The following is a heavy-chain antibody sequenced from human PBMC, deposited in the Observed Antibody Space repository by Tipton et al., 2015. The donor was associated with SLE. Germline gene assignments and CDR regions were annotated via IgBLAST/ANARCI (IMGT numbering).Heavy chain of an antibody. D-gene: IGHD1-26*01. CDR2: IKSDGSII. Sequence: GSLRLSCAASGFSFSDYSMNWVRQAPGTGLVWVSRIKSDGSIISYADSVKGRFTISRDNARDTVYLQMNSLRAEDTAVYYCTREGMGAKTLYGMDVWGQGTTVTVSS. V-gene: IGHV3-74*01. CDR3: TREGMGAKTLYGMDV. J-gene: IGHJ6*02. CDR1: GFSFSDYS.